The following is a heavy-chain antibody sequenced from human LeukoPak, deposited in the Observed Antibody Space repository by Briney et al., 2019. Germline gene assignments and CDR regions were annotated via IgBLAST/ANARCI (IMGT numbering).Heavy chain of an antibody. J-gene: IGHJ4*02. D-gene: IGHD6-13*01. V-gene: IGHV3-30*18. Sequence: GGSLRLSCAASAFTFSSSNMNWVRQAPGKGLEWVAVISYDGSNKYYADSVKGRFTISRDNSKNTLYLQMNSLRAEDTAVYYCAKQREGISWSPDYWGQGTLVTVSS. CDR2: ISYDGSNK. CDR3: AKQREGISWSPDY. CDR1: AFTFSSSN.